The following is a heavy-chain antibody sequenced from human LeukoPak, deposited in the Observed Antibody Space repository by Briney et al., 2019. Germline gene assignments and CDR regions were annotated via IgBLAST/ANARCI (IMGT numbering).Heavy chain of an antibody. CDR3: AKSDPYGDSLIEI. CDR2: ISSTGGTI. CDR1: GFTFSGYA. J-gene: IGHJ4*02. D-gene: IGHD4-17*01. V-gene: IGHV3-48*03. Sequence: GGSLRLSCAASGFTFSGYAMNWVRQAPGKGLEWLSHISSTGGTIYYADSVKGRLTVSGDNAKNSLYLQMNSLRAEDTAVYYCAKSDPYGDSLIEIWGQGTQVTVSS.